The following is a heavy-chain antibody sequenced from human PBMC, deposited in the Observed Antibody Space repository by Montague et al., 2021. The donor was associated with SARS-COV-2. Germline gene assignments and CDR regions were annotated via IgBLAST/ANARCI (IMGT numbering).Heavy chain of an antibody. CDR1: GFIVSDYA. Sequence: SLRLSWAPSGFIVSDYAINWVRQAPGKGLEWLSFIRNKAFGGTAEYAASGEGRFTISRDDSKGSVFLQMNSLKTEDTAIYYCTRSLEGSGRMDVWGQGTTVTVSS. V-gene: IGHV3-49*04. J-gene: IGHJ6*02. CDR3: TRSLEGSGRMDV. CDR2: IRNKAFGGTA. D-gene: IGHD1-1*01.